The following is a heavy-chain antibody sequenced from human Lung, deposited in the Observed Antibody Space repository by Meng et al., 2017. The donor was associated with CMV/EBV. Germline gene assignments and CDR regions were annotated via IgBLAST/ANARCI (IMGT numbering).Heavy chain of an antibody. CDR3: AKGPDITVAYLQGCYFDY. V-gene: IGHV3-9*01. CDR1: GFTFADYA. Sequence: GGSXRLXCAASGFTFADYAMRWVRQAPGKGLEWVSGISCSSGSIGYADSVKGRFTISRDNAKNSLYLQMNSLRAEDTALYYSAKGPDITVAYLQGCYFDYWXQGKXVTVSS. D-gene: IGHD2-15*01. CDR2: ISCSSGSI. J-gene: IGHJ4*02.